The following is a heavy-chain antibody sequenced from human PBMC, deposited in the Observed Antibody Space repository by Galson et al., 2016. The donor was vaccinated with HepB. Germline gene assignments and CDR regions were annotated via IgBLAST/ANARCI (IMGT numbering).Heavy chain of an antibody. CDR1: GFTFSSYT. CDR2: ISSSSTYI. J-gene: IGHJ4*02. V-gene: IGHV3-21*01. CDR3: ASLWQLGY. D-gene: IGHD6-6*01. Sequence: SLRLSCAASGFTFSSYTMNWVRRSPGKGLGWVSSISSSSTYIHYEDSVKGRFTISRDNAKNSLYLQMNSLRAEDTAVYYCASLWQLGYWGQGILVTVSS.